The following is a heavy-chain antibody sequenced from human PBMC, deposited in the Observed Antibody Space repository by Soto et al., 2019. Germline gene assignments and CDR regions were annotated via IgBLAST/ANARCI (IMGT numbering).Heavy chain of an antibody. J-gene: IGHJ4*02. CDR2: ISAYNGNT. D-gene: IGHD2-2*01. CDR1: GYTFTTSG. CDR3: ARVRGIPADADY. V-gene: IGHV1-18*01. Sequence: QVQLVQSGAEVKKPGASVKVSCKASGYTFTTSGISWVRQAPGQGLEWMGMISAYNGNTNYAQKFQDRVTLTTDTPTSTAYMELRGLKSDDTATYYCARVRGIPADADYWGQGTLVTVSS.